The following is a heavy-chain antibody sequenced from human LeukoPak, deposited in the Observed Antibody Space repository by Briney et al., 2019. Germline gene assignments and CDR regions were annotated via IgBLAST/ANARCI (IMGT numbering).Heavy chain of an antibody. CDR3: GKFVGANSNNDAFYI. J-gene: IGHJ3*02. V-gene: IGHV3-30*18. Sequence: GGSLRLSCAASGFTFSSYGMHWVRQAPGKGLEWVAVISYDGSNKYYADSVKGRFTISRDNSKNTLYLQMNSLRAEDTAVYYCGKFVGANSNNDAFYIWGQRTMVTVSS. CDR2: ISYDGSNK. D-gene: IGHD4/OR15-4a*01. CDR1: GFTFSSYG.